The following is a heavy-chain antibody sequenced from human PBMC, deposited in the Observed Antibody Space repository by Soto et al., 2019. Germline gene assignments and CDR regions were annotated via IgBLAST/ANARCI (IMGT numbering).Heavy chain of an antibody. CDR2: ISGFNGNT. CDR1: GYSFTNYG. J-gene: IGHJ6*03. CDR3: ARDRGVAPPVAGNTHYYCYMDV. D-gene: IGHD6-19*01. V-gene: IGHV1-18*01. Sequence: QDQLVQSGAEVKKPGASVTVSCKASGYSFTNYGITWVRQAPGQGLEWMGWISGFNGNTHYAQKLQGRVTMTTDASTSTAYMELRRLRSDDTAVYYCARDRGVAPPVAGNTHYYCYMDVWGKGTTVTVSS.